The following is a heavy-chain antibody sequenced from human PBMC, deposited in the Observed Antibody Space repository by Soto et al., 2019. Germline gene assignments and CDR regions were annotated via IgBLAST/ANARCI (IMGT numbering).Heavy chain of an antibody. V-gene: IGHV3-23*01. Sequence: GGSLRLSCAASGFTVSSNYMSWVRQAPGKGLEWVSGIGGSGDDTEYTDSVKGRFTISRDNSKNTLYLQMNSLRAEDTAVYYCARDVPGYCSSTSCYAGVYFDYWGQGTLVTVSS. CDR1: GFTVSSNY. CDR3: ARDVPGYCSSTSCYAGVYFDY. D-gene: IGHD2-2*01. CDR2: IGGSGDDT. J-gene: IGHJ4*02.